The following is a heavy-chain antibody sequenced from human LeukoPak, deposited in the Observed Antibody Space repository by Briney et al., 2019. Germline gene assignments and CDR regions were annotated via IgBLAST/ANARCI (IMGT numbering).Heavy chain of an antibody. CDR3: ARGEYIVATPDAFDI. Sequence: SETLSLTCTVSGYSIRNGYFWGWARQSPGKGLEWIGNIHQSGSTSYNPSLKSRVTISVDTSKNQFSLKLSSVTAADTAVYYCARGEYIVATPDAFDIWGQGTMVTVSS. D-gene: IGHD5-12*01. CDR2: IHQSGST. V-gene: IGHV4-38-2*02. CDR1: GYSIRNGYF. J-gene: IGHJ3*02.